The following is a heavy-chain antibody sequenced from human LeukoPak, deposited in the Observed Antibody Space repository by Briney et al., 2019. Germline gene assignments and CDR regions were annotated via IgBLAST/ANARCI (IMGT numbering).Heavy chain of an antibody. Sequence: GGSLRLSCAASGFTFSSYAVTWVRQAPGKGLEWVSAISTSGGSTFYADPVKGRFTISRDNSKNTLYLQMNSLRAEDTAVYYCAKGILSPVIVPFDFWGQGTLVTVSS. D-gene: IGHD2-15*01. CDR2: ISTSGGST. CDR3: AKGILSPVIVPFDF. CDR1: GFTFSSYA. V-gene: IGHV3-23*01. J-gene: IGHJ4*02.